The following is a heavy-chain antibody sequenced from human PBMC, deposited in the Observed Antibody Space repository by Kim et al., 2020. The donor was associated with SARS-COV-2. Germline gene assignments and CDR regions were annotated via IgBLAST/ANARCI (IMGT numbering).Heavy chain of an antibody. J-gene: IGHJ5*02. CDR1: GFTFSSYE. V-gene: IGHV3-48*03. D-gene: IGHD3-10*01. Sequence: GGSLRLSCAASGFTFSSYEMNWVRQAPGKGLEWVSYISSSGSTIYYADSVKGRFTISRDNAKNSLYLQMNSLRVEDTAVYYCASITLWFGDPWGQGTLVTVSS. CDR2: ISSSGSTI. CDR3: ASITLWFGDP.